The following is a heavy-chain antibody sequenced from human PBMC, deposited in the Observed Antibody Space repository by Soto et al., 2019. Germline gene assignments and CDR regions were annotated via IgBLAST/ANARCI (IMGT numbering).Heavy chain of an antibody. CDR2: MSYDGNKK. Sequence: QVQLVESGGGVVQPGRSLRLSCAVSGFTLSSYGIHWVRQAPGKGLEWVAFMSYDGNKKYYADSVKGRFTISRDNSKNTLYLQMDSRRADDTAMYYCAKGLSVIQEWIIDGHWGQGTQVTVSS. CDR1: GFTLSSYG. CDR3: AKGLSVIQEWIIDGH. V-gene: IGHV3-30*18. J-gene: IGHJ4*02. D-gene: IGHD5-18*01.